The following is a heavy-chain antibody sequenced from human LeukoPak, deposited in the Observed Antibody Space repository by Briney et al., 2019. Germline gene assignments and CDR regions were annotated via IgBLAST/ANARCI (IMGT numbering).Heavy chain of an antibody. V-gene: IGHV3-20*04. Sequence: GGSLRLSCAASGFTFDDYGMSWVRQAPGKGLEWVSGINWNGGSTGYADSVKGRFTISRDNAKNSLYLQMNSLRAEDTALYYCARVWVQWSRTYNWFDPWGQGTLVTVSS. CDR2: INWNGGST. CDR3: ARVWVQWSRTYNWFDP. CDR1: GFTFDDYG. D-gene: IGHD2-8*01. J-gene: IGHJ5*02.